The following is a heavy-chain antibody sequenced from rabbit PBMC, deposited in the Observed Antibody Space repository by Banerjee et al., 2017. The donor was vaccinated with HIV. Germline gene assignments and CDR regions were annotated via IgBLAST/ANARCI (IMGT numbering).Heavy chain of an antibody. CDR2: INTSTGNT. D-gene: IGHD1-1*01. CDR1: GFDFNNCYM. Sequence: QQQLEESGGDLVKPEGSLTLTCTASGFDFNNCYMSWVRQAPGKGPEWIACINTSTGNTVYASWAKGRFTISKTSSTTVTLQMTSLTAADTATYFCARDLTGIIGWNFGLWGPGTLVTVS. CDR3: ARDLTGIIGWNFGL. V-gene: IGHV1S45*01. J-gene: IGHJ4*01.